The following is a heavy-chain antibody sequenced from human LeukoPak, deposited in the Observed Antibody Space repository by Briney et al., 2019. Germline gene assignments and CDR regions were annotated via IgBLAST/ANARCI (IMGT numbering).Heavy chain of an antibody. J-gene: IGHJ4*02. Sequence: SETLSLTCTVSGGSISSSGYYWGWIRQPPGKGLEWIGSIYYSGSTYYNPSLKSRVTISVDTSKNQFSLKLSSVTAADTAVYYCASRRTYYYDSSGYKKIDYWGQGTLVTVSS. V-gene: IGHV4-39*01. CDR2: IYYSGST. D-gene: IGHD3-22*01. CDR1: GGSISSSGYY. CDR3: ASRRTYYYDSSGYKKIDY.